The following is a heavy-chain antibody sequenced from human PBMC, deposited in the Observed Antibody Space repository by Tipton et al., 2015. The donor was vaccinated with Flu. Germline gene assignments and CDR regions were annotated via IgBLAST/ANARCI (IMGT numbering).Heavy chain of an antibody. CDR3: ARGGTDFWSGFWNDY. Sequence: TLSLTCTVSGGSISSYYWSWIRQPPGKGLEWIGYIYYSGSTNYNPSLKSRVTISIDTSKNQFSLKLSSVTAADTAVYYCARGGTDFWSGFWNDYWGQGTLVTVSS. CDR1: GGSISSYY. V-gene: IGHV4-59*08. J-gene: IGHJ4*02. CDR2: IYYSGST. D-gene: IGHD3-3*01.